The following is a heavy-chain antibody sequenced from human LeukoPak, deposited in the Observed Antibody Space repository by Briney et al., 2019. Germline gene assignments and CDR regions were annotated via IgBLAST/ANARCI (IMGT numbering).Heavy chain of an antibody. J-gene: IGHJ5*02. Sequence: GGSLRLSCAASGFTFSSCGMHWVRQAPGKGLEWVAYIKQDGSEKSYVDSVKGRFTISRDNAKNSLYLQMNSLRPEDTAVYYCARAGYSYGYVGWFDPWGQGTLVTVSS. D-gene: IGHD5-18*01. CDR1: GFTFSSCG. V-gene: IGHV3-7*05. CDR2: IKQDGSEK. CDR3: ARAGYSYGYVGWFDP.